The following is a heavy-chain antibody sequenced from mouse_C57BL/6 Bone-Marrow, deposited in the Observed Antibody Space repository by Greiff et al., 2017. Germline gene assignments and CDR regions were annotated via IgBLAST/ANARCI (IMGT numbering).Heavy chain of an antibody. V-gene: IGHV2-6*03. Sequence: VQGVESGPGLVAPSQSLSITCTVSGFSLTSYGVHWVRQPPGKGLEWLVVIWSDGSTTYNSALKSRLSISKENSKRQVFLKMNSLQTDDTAMYYCARAPLTTVVATDAMDYWGQGTSVTVSS. D-gene: IGHD1-1*01. CDR1: GFSLTSYG. CDR3: ARAPLTTVVATDAMDY. J-gene: IGHJ4*01. CDR2: IWSDGST.